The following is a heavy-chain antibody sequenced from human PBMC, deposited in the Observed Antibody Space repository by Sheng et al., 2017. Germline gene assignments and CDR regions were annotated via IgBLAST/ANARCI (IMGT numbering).Heavy chain of an antibody. V-gene: IGHV3-30-3*01. CDR2: ISYDENSV. CDR3: ARDLWAVTGFYLDY. Sequence: QVQLVESGGGVVQPGRSLRLSCAASGFSFSNYAMHWVRQAPGKGLEWVSVISYDENSVHYADSVKGRFTISRDNSRNTLYLQMNSLRAEDTAVYYCARDLWAVTGFYLDYWGQGTLVTVSS. J-gene: IGHJ4*02. CDR1: GFSFSNYA. D-gene: IGHD4-17*01.